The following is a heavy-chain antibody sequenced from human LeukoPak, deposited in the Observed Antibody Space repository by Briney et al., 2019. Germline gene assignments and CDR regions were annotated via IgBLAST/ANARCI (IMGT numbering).Heavy chain of an antibody. V-gene: IGHV3-33*01. CDR1: GFXFSSYG. J-gene: IGHJ4*02. CDR3: ARDRDSSTYSFDC. Sequence: GGSLRLSCAASGFXFSSYGIHWVRQAPGRGLEWVAVIWYDGSNKYYADSVKGRFTISRDNSKNTLYLQMNSLRGEDTAVYYCARDRDSSTYSFDCWGQGTLVTVSS. D-gene: IGHD6-19*01. CDR2: IWYDGSNK.